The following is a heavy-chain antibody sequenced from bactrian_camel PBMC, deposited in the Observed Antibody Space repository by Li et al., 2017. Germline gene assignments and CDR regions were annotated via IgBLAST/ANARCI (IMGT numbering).Heavy chain of an antibody. V-gene: IGHV3S25*01. CDR1: GFTFSSYW. CDR2: IESGDGFSGGGATT. J-gene: IGHJ4*01. CDR3: GTTNAGIEPYRCGAWYLEWPYAQ. D-gene: IGHD6*01. Sequence: QLVESGGGLVQPGGYLRLSCAASGFTFSSYWMYWIRQAPGKGLEWVSSIESGDGFSGGGATTYYEDSLKGRFTISQDNANKNTIYLQMNSLKPEDTAKYYCGTTNAGIEPYRCGAWYLEWPYAQWGQGTQVTVS.